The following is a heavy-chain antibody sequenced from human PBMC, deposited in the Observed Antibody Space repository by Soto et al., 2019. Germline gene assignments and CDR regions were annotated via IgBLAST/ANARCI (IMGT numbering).Heavy chain of an antibody. CDR2: IYSHGNT. CDR3: ARHDGFSSGWIFDY. V-gene: IGHV4-39*01. D-gene: IGHD6-19*01. CDR1: GGSISSGGYY. J-gene: IGHJ4*01. Sequence: SETLSLTCTVSGGSISSGGYYWSRLRQHPGKSLEWIGTIYSHGNTYFNPSLKSRVTISVDTSNNQLSLKLRSVTAADTAVYYCARHDGFSSGWIFDYWGHGTLVTVSS.